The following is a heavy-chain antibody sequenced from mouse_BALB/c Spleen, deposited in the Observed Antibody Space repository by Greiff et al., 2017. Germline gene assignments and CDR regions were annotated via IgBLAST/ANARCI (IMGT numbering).Heavy chain of an antibody. V-gene: IGHV5-6-5*01. J-gene: IGHJ4*01. Sequence: EAKVVESGGGLVKPGGSLKLSCAASGFTFSSYAMSWVRQTPEKRLEWVASISSGGSTYYPDSVKGRFTISRDNARNILYLQMSSLRSEDTAMYYCARYRYDDGRNYYAMDYWGQGTSVTVSS. CDR3: ARYRYDDGRNYYAMDY. D-gene: IGHD2-14*01. CDR1: GFTFSSYA. CDR2: ISSGGST.